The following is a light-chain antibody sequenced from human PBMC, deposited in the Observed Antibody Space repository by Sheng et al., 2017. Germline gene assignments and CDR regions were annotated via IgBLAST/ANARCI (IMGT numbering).Light chain of an antibody. Sequence: EIVMTQSPATLSVSPGERATLSCRASQSVGSKLAWYQRKPGQSPRLLIYGASTRATGIPARFSGSGSGTDFTLTISSLQPEDFAVYYCQHRSNWPPYTFGQGTKLDI. CDR3: QHRSNWPPYT. CDR2: GAS. V-gene: IGKV3-15*01. CDR1: QSVGSK. J-gene: IGKJ2*01.